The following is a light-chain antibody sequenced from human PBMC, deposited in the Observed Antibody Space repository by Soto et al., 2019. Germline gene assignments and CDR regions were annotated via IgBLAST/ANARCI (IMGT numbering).Light chain of an antibody. CDR3: SSYSSNNPPV. V-gene: IGLV2-18*02. J-gene: IGLJ2*01. Sequence: QSALTQPPSVSGSPGQSVTISCTGTSSDVGSYNRVSWYQQPPGTAPKLMIYDVTNRPSGVPDRFSGSKSGNTASLTISGLQAEDEADYYCSSYSSNNPPVFGGGTKVTVL. CDR1: SSDVGSYNR. CDR2: DVT.